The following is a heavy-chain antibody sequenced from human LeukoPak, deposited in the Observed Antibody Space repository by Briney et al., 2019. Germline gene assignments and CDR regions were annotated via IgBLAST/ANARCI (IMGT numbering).Heavy chain of an antibody. Sequence: GSSVKVSCKASGGTFSSYAISWVRQAPGQGLGWMGGIIPIFGTANYAQKFQGRVTITADESTSTAYMELSSLRSEDTAVYYCAREAPYSGYDPFDYWGQGTLVTVSS. CDR1: GGTFSSYA. J-gene: IGHJ4*02. D-gene: IGHD5-12*01. CDR2: IIPIFGTA. CDR3: AREAPYSGYDPFDY. V-gene: IGHV1-69*01.